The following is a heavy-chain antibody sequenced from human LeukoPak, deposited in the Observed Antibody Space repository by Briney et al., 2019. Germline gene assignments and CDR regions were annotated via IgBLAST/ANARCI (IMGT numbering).Heavy chain of an antibody. CDR3: PKDDRGNEAPFDY. CDR2: ISYDGTNK. CDR1: GFTFINYD. J-gene: IGHJ4*02. Sequence: GGSLRLSSAASGFTFINYDMHCVRQAPGKGLEWVAVISYDGTNKYYADSVKGRFTISRDNSKNTLHLQMNTLRAEDTAGYYCPKDDRGNEAPFDYWGQGTLVTVSS. V-gene: IGHV3-30*18.